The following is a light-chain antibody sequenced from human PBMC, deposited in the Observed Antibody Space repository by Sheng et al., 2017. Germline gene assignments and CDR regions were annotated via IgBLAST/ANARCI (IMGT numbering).Light chain of an antibody. V-gene: IGKV1-39*01. J-gene: IGKJ4*01. Sequence: DIQLTQSPSFLSTSVGDRVTITCRASQRISTYLSWYQQKPGIAPKLLIYLASTLQSGVPSRFSGRGSGTDFTLTINGIQREDFATYYCQQSYNTVAVSFGGGTKVEI. CDR3: QQSYNTVAVS. CDR2: LAS. CDR1: QRISTY.